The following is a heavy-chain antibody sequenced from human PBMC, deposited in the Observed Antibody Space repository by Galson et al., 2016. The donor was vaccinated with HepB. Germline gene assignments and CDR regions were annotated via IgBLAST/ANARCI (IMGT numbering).Heavy chain of an antibody. V-gene: IGHV1-69*13. Sequence: SVKVSCKASGYTFGSYGISWVRQAPGQGLEWMGGIIPIFGIANYAQKFQGRVTITADESTTTAYMELSSLRSEDTAVYYCASVPQYNYDSSGYLYFDYWGQGTLVTVSS. J-gene: IGHJ4*02. CDR1: GYTFGSYG. D-gene: IGHD3-22*01. CDR3: ASVPQYNYDSSGYLYFDY. CDR2: IIPIFGIA.